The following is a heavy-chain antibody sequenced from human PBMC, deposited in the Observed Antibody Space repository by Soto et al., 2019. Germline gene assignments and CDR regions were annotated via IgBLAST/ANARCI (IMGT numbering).Heavy chain of an antibody. CDR3: ARHRVKGSSCNTFDY. Sequence: GESLDISCKCSGYNFGTYWICVGRQTPGKGLEWIGIINPTSSDTKYSPSFEGQVTMTAEKSINTAYLQWSRLTAADTAVYYCARHRVKGSSCNTFDYWGQGTLVTVSS. CDR2: INPTSSDT. V-gene: IGHV5-51*01. D-gene: IGHD2-2*01. CDR1: GYNFGTYW. J-gene: IGHJ4*02.